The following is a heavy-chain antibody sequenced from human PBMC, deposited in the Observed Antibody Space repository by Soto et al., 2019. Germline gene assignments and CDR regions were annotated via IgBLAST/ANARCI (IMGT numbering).Heavy chain of an antibody. D-gene: IGHD6-19*01. CDR3: EKDGGSSGWFGYYFDY. CDR1: GFTFSSYA. Sequence: EVQLLESGGGLVQPGGSLRLSCAASGFTFSSYAMSWVRQAPGKGLEWVSAISGSGGSTYYADSVKGRFTISRDNSKNALYLQMNSLRGEDTAVSYCEKDGGSSGWFGYYFDYWGQGTLVTVSS. V-gene: IGHV3-23*01. J-gene: IGHJ4*02. CDR2: ISGSGGST.